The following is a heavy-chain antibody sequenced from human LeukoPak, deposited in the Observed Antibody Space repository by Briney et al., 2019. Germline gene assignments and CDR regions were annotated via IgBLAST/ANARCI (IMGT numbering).Heavy chain of an antibody. Sequence: GGSLRLSCAASGFTFSSYWMSWVRQAPGKGLEWVANIREDGSDKHYVDSVRGRFTISRDNAKNSLHLQMNSLRAEDTATYYCARDPEMEKGRVGLDHWGQGTLVIVSS. D-gene: IGHD5-24*01. CDR2: IREDGSDK. CDR1: GFTFSSYW. V-gene: IGHV3-7*01. J-gene: IGHJ4*02. CDR3: ARDPEMEKGRVGLDH.